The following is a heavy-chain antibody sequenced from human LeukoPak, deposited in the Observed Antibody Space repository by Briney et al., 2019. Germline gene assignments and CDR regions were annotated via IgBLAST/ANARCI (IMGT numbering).Heavy chain of an antibody. Sequence: GGSLRLSCAAAGFTVSSNYMSWVRQAPGKGLEWVSMIYSGGSTYCAGSVKGRFTISRDKSKNTLYLQMNSLRAEDTAAYYCAILHSYGHAWGQGTLVTVSS. V-gene: IGHV3-66*01. CDR2: IYSGGST. D-gene: IGHD5-18*01. CDR1: GFTVSSNY. CDR3: AILHSYGHA. J-gene: IGHJ5*02.